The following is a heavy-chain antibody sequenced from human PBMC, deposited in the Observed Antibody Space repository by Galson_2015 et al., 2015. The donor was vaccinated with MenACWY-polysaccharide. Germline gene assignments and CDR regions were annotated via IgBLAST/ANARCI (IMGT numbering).Heavy chain of an antibody. D-gene: IGHD3-10*01. CDR1: GGSISSTRHH. V-gene: IGHV4-39*07. CDR2: VYYSGST. Sequence: ETLSLTCTVSGGSISSTRHHWGWIRQPPGKGLEWIGSVYYSGSTYYNPSLKSRVTISIDTSKNQFSLKLSSVTAADTAVYYCARPYYYGSGSSLNFDYWGQGTLVTVSS. J-gene: IGHJ4*02. CDR3: ARPYYYGSGSSLNFDY.